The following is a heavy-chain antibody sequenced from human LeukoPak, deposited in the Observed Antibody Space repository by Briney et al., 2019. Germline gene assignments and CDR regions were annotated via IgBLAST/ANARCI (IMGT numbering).Heavy chain of an antibody. V-gene: IGHV3-23*01. CDR2: ISGSGGST. J-gene: IGHJ4*02. CDR1: GFTFSSYA. Sequence: RPGGSLRLSCAASGFTFSSYAMTWVRQAPGKGLEWVSAISGSGGSTYYADSVKGRFTISRDNSKNTLYLQMNSLRAEDTAVYFCAKSPHLDSSGYPHDYWGQGTLVTVSS. D-gene: IGHD3-22*01. CDR3: AKSPHLDSSGYPHDY.